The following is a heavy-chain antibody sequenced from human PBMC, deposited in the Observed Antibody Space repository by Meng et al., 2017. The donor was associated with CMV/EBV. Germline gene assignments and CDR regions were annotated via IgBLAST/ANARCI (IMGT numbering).Heavy chain of an antibody. CDR1: GFTFSSYS. Sequence: ETLSLTCAASGFTFSSYSMNWVRQAPGKGLEWVSYISSSSSTIYYADSVKGRFTISRDNAKNSLYLQMNSLRAEDTAVYYCARDQWELGAFDIWGQGTMVTVSS. D-gene: IGHD1-26*01. CDR2: ISSSSSTI. V-gene: IGHV3-48*04. CDR3: ARDQWELGAFDI. J-gene: IGHJ3*02.